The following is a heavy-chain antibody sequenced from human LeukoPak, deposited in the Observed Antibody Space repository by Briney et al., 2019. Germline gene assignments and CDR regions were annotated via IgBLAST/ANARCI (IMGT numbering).Heavy chain of an antibody. J-gene: IGHJ6*03. D-gene: IGHD3-16*01. CDR3: ARDSGLRLGELLTYSYMDV. CDR1: GYTFTSYA. CDR2: INPNSGGT. Sequence: ASVTVSCKASGYTFTSYAMNWVRQAPGQGVEWMGWINPNSGGTNYAQKVQGRVTMTRDTYRSTAYTEVNRQRSEDRAVYYCARDSGLRLGELLTYSYMDVWGKGTTVTISS. V-gene: IGHV1-2*02.